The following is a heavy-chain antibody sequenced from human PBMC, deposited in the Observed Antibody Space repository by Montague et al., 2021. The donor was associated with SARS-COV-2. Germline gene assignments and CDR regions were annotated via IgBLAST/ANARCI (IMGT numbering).Heavy chain of an antibody. Sequence: SETLSLTCVVSGGSISSGSYYWGWIRQPPGKGLDWIGSIPYGGGTSYNPSLRSRVTISVDTPNNQFSLKLSSATAADTAVYYCARYTSATMLDSWGQGTLVTVSS. D-gene: IGHD5-12*01. CDR3: ARYTSATMLDS. CDR1: GGSISSGSYY. CDR2: IPYGGGT. V-gene: IGHV4-39*01. J-gene: IGHJ4*02.